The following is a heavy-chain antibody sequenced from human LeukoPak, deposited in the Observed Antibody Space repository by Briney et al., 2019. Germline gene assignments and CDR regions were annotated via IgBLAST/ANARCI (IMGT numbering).Heavy chain of an antibody. CDR3: ARRGSGRYSLYYYYGMDV. V-gene: IGHV4-4*02. CDR2: IYYSGST. J-gene: IGHJ6*02. CDR1: GGSISSSNW. Sequence: SETLSLTCAVSGGSISSSNWWSWVRQPPGKGLEWIGEIYYSGSTYYNPSLKSRVTISVDTSKNQFSLKLSSVTAADTAVYYCARRGSGRYSLYYYYGMDVWGQGTTVTVSS. D-gene: IGHD3-10*01.